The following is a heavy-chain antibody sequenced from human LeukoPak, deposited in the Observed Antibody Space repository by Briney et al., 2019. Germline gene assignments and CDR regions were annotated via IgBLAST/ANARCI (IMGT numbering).Heavy chain of an antibody. Sequence: SETLSLTCTVSGGSVSSGIYYWIWIRQPPGKGLEWIGYIYYTGSTNYNPSLKSRVTMSVDTSTNQFSLKLSSVTAADTAVYYCARRMTRPEAFDIWGQGTMVTVSS. V-gene: IGHV4-61*01. CDR2: IYYTGST. CDR3: ARRMTRPEAFDI. J-gene: IGHJ3*02. CDR1: GGSVSSGIYY.